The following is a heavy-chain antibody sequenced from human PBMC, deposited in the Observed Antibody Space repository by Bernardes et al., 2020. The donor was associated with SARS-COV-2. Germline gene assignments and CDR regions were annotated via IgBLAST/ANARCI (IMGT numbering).Heavy chain of an antibody. CDR2: ISYSGST. CDR3: ARTPITGTGRGYLDY. V-gene: IGHV4-39*01. Sequence: SETLSLTCTVSGDSISSSNYYWGWIRQPPGKGLEWIGTISYSGSTYYNPSLKSRVSISVDTSKNQFSLKLNSVTAADTAVYHCARTPITGTGRGYLDYWGQGTLVTVSS. D-gene: IGHD1-20*01. CDR1: GDSISSSNYY. J-gene: IGHJ4*02.